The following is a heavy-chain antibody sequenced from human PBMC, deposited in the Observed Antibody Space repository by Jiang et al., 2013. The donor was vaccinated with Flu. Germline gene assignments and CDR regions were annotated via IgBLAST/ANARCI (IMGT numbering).Heavy chain of an antibody. CDR2: IYYSGST. D-gene: IGHD6-19*01. CDR3: ARGRGSIAVAGRGAYFDY. J-gene: IGHJ4*02. CDR1: GGSVSSGSYY. V-gene: IGHV4-61*01. Sequence: LLKPSETLSLTCTVSGGSVSSGSYYWSWIPQPPGKGLEWIGYIYYSGSTNYNPSLKSRVTISVDTSKNQFSLKLSSVTAADTAVYYCARGRGSIAVAGRGAYFDYWGQGTLVTVSS.